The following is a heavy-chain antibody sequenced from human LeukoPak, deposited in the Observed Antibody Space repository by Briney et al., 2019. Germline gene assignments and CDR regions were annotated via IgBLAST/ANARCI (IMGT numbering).Heavy chain of an antibody. D-gene: IGHD6-13*01. CDR1: GFTFSSYW. Sequence: GGSLRLSCAASGFTFSSYWMSWVRQAPGKGLEWVANIKQDGSEKYYVDSVKGRFTISRDNAKNSLYLQMNSLRAEDTAVYYCARCDSSIWDNWFDPWGQGTLVTVSS. J-gene: IGHJ5*02. CDR3: ARCDSSIWDNWFDP. V-gene: IGHV3-7*01. CDR2: IKQDGSEK.